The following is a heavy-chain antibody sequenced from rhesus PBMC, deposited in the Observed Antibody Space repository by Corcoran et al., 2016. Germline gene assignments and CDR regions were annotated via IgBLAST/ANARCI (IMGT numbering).Heavy chain of an antibody. D-gene: IGHD6-31*01. CDR1: GGSISSSY. V-gene: IGHV4-169*02. CDR2: ISGSGSST. J-gene: IGHJ4*01. CDR3: ARDWGIAAAGYFDY. Sequence: QVQLQESGPGLVKPSETLSVTCAVSGGSISSSYWSWIRQAPGKGLEWIGYISGSGSSTNDHPSLKSRVTLSVDTSKNQLSLKLSSVTTADTAVYYCARDWGIAAAGYFDYWGQGVLVTVSS.